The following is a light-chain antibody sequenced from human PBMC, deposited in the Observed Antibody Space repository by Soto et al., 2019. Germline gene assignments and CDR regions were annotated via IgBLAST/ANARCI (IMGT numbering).Light chain of an antibody. J-gene: IGKJ1*01. CDR3: QQYNRWPLT. CDR1: QSVSSN. V-gene: IGKV3-15*01. CDR2: GAS. Sequence: EIVVTQSPATLSLSPGERATLSCRASQSVSSNLAWYQQKPGQAPRLLIYGASTRATGIPARFSGSGSGTEFTLTISSLQSEDFAVYYCQQYNRWPLTFGQGTKVDIK.